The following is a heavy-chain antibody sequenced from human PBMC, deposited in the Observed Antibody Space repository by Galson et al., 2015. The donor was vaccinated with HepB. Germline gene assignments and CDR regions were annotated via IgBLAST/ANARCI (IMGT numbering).Heavy chain of an antibody. Sequence: SVKVSCKVSGGSVSSYAVSWVRQAPGQGLEWMGGIIPMVEVVRYAPRFHGRITLTADTSANTAYMEFSSLTSEDTAVYYCATYIVATIEADAFDIWGQGTSVTVYS. CDR3: ATYIVATIEADAFDI. V-gene: IGHV1-69*10. CDR2: IIPMVEVV. J-gene: IGHJ3*02. CDR1: GGSVSSYA. D-gene: IGHD5-12*01.